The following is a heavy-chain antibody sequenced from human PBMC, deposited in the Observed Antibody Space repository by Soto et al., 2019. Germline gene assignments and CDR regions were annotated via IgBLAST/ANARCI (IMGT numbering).Heavy chain of an antibody. V-gene: IGHV3-33*01. CDR1: GFTFSSYG. CDR3: ARDGTLRWSSLPTHWFDP. CDR2: IWYDGSNK. D-gene: IGHD4-17*01. J-gene: IGHJ5*02. Sequence: QVQLVESGGGVVQPGRSLRLSCAASGFTFSSYGMHWVRQAPGKGLEWVAVIWYDGSNKYYADSVKGRFTISRDNSKNTLYLQMNSLRAEDTAVYYCARDGTLRWSSLPTHWFDPWGQGTLVTVSS.